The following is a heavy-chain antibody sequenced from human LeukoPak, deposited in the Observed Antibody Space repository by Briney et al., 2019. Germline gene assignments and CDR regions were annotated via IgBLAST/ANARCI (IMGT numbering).Heavy chain of an antibody. J-gene: IGHJ6*03. V-gene: IGHV4-59*01. Sequence: SETLSLTCTVSGGSISSYYWSWIRQPPGKGLEWIGYIYYSGSTNYNPSLKSRVTISVDTSKNQFSLKLSSVTAADTAVYYCARVNSEAVAAPYYYYYMDVWGKGTTVTISS. CDR3: ARVNSEAVAAPYYYYYMDV. CDR1: GGSISSYY. D-gene: IGHD6-19*01. CDR2: IYYSGST.